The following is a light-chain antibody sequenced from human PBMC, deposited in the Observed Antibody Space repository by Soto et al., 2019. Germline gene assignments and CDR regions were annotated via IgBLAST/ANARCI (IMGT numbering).Light chain of an antibody. CDR1: QNIRNL. Sequence: DIQLTHSPSTLSAAVGDSVTITCRASQNIRNLLAWYQQKPGKAPKPLIYDASTLKTGVPSRFSGSGSGPEFNFTITGLQPDDFATYFCQQYNTYATFGQGTRLEI. CDR2: DAS. CDR3: QQYNTYAT. J-gene: IGKJ5*01. V-gene: IGKV1-5*01.